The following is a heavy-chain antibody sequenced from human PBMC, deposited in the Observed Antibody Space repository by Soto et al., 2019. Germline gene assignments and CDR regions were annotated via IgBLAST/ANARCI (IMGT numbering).Heavy chain of an antibody. CDR1: CGSISGGGYS. V-gene: IGHV4-30-2*01. CDR2: MYHSGST. Sequence: PSETLSLTCAVACGSISGGGYSWSWIRQPPGKGQEWIGYMYHSGSTYYNPSLKSRVTISIDRSKNQFSLKLISVTAADTAVYYCARVPDYWGQGILVTVSS. J-gene: IGHJ4*02. D-gene: IGHD2-2*01. CDR3: ARVPDY.